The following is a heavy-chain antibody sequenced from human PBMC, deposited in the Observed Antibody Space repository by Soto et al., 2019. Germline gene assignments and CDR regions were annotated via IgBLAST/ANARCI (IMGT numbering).Heavy chain of an antibody. CDR3: ARPLGYCSGGSCYSHYFDY. CDR2: INHSGST. V-gene: IGHV4-34*01. D-gene: IGHD2-15*01. CDR1: GGSFSGYY. J-gene: IGHJ4*02. Sequence: SETLSLTCAVYGGSFSGYYWSWIRQPPGKGLEWIGEINHSGSTNYNPSLKSRVTISVDTSKNQFSLKLSSVTAADTAVYYCARPLGYCSGGSCYSHYFDYWGQGTLVTVSS.